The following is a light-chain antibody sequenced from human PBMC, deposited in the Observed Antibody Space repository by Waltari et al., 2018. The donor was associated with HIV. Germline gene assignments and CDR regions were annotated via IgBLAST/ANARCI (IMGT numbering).Light chain of an antibody. CDR1: QGISSY. J-gene: IGKJ3*01. CDR2: SAS. Sequence: DIQLTQSPSFLSASVGDRVTITCRASQGISSYLAWYQQKPGKAPKLLIYSASTLQSGVPSRFSGRASGTEFTLTISSLQPEDFATYYCHQLNSYPVPFTFGPGTKVDIK. CDR3: HQLNSYPVPFT. V-gene: IGKV1-9*01.